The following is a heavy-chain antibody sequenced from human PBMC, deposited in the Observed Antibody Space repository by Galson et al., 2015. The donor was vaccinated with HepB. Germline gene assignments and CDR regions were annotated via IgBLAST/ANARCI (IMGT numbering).Heavy chain of an antibody. Sequence: SLRLSCAASGFTFSSYAMSWVRQAPGKGLEWVSAISGSGGSTYYADSVKGRFTISRDNSKNTLYLQMNSLRAEDTAVYYCAKVGGYYYDSSGYYLFDYWGQGTLVTVSS. D-gene: IGHD3-22*01. CDR2: ISGSGGST. J-gene: IGHJ4*02. CDR1: GFTFSSYA. V-gene: IGHV3-23*01. CDR3: AKVGGYYYDSSGYYLFDY.